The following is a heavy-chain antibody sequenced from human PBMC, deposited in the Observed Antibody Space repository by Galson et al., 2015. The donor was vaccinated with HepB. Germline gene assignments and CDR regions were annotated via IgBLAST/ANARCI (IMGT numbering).Heavy chain of an antibody. Sequence: ETLSLTCTVSGGSPSSNGYYWGWIRQPPGEGLEWIGNVYYRGGTYYNPSLKSRLNLSVETRTYQFSLKLTSVTAADTAVYYCARRGALAGFYYLDYWGQGTLVTVSS. V-gene: IGHV4-39*01. D-gene: IGHD3-22*01. CDR3: ARRGALAGFYYLDY. CDR1: GGSPSSNGYY. J-gene: IGHJ4*02. CDR2: VYYRGGT.